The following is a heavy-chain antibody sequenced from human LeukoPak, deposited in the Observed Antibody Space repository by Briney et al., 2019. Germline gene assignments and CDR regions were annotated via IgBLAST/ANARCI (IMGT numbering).Heavy chain of an antibody. Sequence: PGGSLRLSCAASGFTFSSNYMSWVRQAPGKGLEWVSVIYSGGSTYYADSVKGRFTISRDNSKNTLYLQMNSLRAEDTAVYYCARVRMVAASYFDYWGQGTLVTVSS. J-gene: IGHJ4*02. CDR2: IYSGGST. D-gene: IGHD2-15*01. CDR1: GFTFSSNY. CDR3: ARVRMVAASYFDY. V-gene: IGHV3-66*01.